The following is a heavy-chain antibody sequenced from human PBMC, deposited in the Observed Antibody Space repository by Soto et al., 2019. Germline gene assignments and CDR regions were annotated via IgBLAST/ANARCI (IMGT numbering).Heavy chain of an antibody. CDR3: AKVSRVDRITIFGVVDAFDI. CDR1: GFTFSSYA. J-gene: IGHJ3*02. CDR2: ISGSGGST. V-gene: IGHV3-23*01. D-gene: IGHD3-3*01. Sequence: EVQLLESGGGLVQPGGSLRLSCAASGFTFSSYAMSWVRQAPGKGLEWVSAISGSGGSTYYADSVKGRFTISRDNSKKKLYLQMNSLRAEDTAVYYCAKVSRVDRITIFGVVDAFDIWGQGTMVTVSS.